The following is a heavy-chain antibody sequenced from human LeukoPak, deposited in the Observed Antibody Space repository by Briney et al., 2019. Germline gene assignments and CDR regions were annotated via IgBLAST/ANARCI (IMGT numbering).Heavy chain of an antibody. CDR2: IYHSGST. V-gene: IGHV4-38-2*02. D-gene: IGHD3/OR15-3a*01. J-gene: IGHJ5*02. CDR1: GYSISSGYY. Sequence: PSETLSLTCAVSGYSISSGYYWGWIRRPPGKGREWIGGIYHSGSTYYNPSLKSRVTISVDTPKNQFSLKLSSVTAADTAVYYCAGERGPNCNKDCLFDPWGQGTLVTVSS. CDR3: AGERGPNCNKDCLFDP.